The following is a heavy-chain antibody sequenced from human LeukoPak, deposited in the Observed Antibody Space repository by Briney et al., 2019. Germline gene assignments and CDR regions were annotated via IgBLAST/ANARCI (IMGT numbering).Heavy chain of an antibody. Sequence: SETLSLTCTVSGGSMSSYYWSWIRQPAGKGLEWIGRIYASGSTYYNPSLKSRVTMSVDTSKNQFSLKLSSVTAADTAVYYCARNYGDYGSDAFDIWGQGTMVTVSS. CDR2: IYASGST. J-gene: IGHJ3*02. D-gene: IGHD4-17*01. CDR1: GGSMSSYY. CDR3: ARNYGDYGSDAFDI. V-gene: IGHV4-4*07.